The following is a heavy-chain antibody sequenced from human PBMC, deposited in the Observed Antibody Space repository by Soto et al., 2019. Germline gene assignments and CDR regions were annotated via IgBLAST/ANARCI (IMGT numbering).Heavy chain of an antibody. V-gene: IGHV1-46*01. J-gene: IGHJ6*02. CDR2: INTSGGST. CDR1: GYTFTSYY. D-gene: IGHD4-4*01. CDR3: ARELTHVVGDGYTNYYYYYYGMDV. Sequence: QVQLVQSGAEVKKPGASVKVSCKASGYTFTSYYMHWVRQAPGQGLEWMGIINTSGGSTSYAQKFQGSVTMTSDTSTITVYMELSSLRSEDTAVYYCARELTHVVGDGYTNYYYYYYGMDVWGQGTTVTVSS.